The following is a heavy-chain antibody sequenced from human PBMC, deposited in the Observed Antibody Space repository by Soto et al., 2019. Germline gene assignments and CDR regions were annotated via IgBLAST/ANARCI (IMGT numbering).Heavy chain of an antibody. D-gene: IGHD3-22*01. CDR1: GGSVSSGSYY. J-gene: IGHJ4*02. V-gene: IGHV4-61*01. CDR3: AIAYYYDSSGYIN. Sequence: PSETLSLTCTVSGGSVSSGSYYWSWIRQPPGKGLEWIGYIYYSGRTNYNPSLKSRVTISVDTSKNQFSLKLSSVAAADTAVYYCAIAYYYDSSGYINWGQGTLVTVSS. CDR2: IYYSGRT.